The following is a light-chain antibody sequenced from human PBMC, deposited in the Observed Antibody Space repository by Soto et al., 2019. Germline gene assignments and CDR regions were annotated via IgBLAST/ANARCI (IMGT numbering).Light chain of an antibody. CDR2: AAS. CDR1: QSITSY. J-gene: IGKJ1*01. V-gene: IGKV1-39*01. CDR3: QHTYGTPLT. Sequence: DIQMTQSPSSLSASVGDRVTITCRASQSITSYLNWYQQTPGKAPELLIHAASRLQSGVPSRFSGSGSGTDFTLTISSLQPEDFATYYCQHTYGTPLTFGQGTKVEIK.